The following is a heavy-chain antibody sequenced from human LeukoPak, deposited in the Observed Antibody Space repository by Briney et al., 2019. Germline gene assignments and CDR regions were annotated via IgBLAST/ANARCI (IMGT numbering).Heavy chain of an antibody. D-gene: IGHD5-18*01. CDR2: IWYDGSNK. Sequence: GGSLRLSCAASGFTFSGYGMHWVRQAPGKGLEWVAVIWYDGSNKYYADSVKGRFTISRDNSKNTLYLQMNSLRAEDTAVYYCAKDESSYGLGPFDYWGQGTLVTVSS. J-gene: IGHJ4*02. CDR3: AKDESSYGLGPFDY. CDR1: GFTFSGYG. V-gene: IGHV3-33*06.